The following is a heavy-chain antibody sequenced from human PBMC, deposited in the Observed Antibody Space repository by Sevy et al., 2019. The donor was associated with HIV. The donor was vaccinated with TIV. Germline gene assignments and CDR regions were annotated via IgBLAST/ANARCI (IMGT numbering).Heavy chain of an antibody. CDR3: AGPILTYNNGWSYYDY. J-gene: IGHJ4*02. D-gene: IGHD6-19*01. Sequence: SETLSLTCTVSGASISSSGYYWGWIRQLPGKGLEWIASINYSGSTFYNPSLKSRVTISADTSKNQFSLDLNSVTAADTAIYYCAGPILTYNNGWSYYDYWGQGTVVTVSS. CDR1: GASISSSGYY. CDR2: INYSGST. V-gene: IGHV4-39*01.